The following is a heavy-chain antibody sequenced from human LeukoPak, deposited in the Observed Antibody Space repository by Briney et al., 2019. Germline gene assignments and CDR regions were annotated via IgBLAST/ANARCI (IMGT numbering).Heavy chain of an antibody. J-gene: IGHJ5*02. V-gene: IGHV1-18*03. CDR1: GYTFTSYG. D-gene: IGHD3-10*01. Sequence: GASVKVSCKASGYTFTSYGISWVRQAPGQGLEWMGWISAYNGNTNYAQKLQGRVTMTTDTSTSTAYMELSSLRSEDMAVYYCARDRGGIRNYYGSGSYTEGNWFDPWGQGTLVTVSS. CDR3: ARDRGGIRNYYGSGSYTEGNWFDP. CDR2: ISAYNGNT.